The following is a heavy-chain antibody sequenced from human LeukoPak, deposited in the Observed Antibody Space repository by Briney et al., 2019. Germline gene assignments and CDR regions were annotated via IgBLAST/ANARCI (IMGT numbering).Heavy chain of an antibody. CDR2: ISGYNGNT. D-gene: IGHD5-18*01. Sequence: GASVKVSCKTSGYRFTSYGISWVRQAPGQGLEWMGWISGYNGNTNYADSRDFAQKYQGRVTTTTDKSTSTAYMELSSLRSEDTAIYYCARVLGAHRYGSIDHWGQGTLVTVSS. J-gene: IGHJ4*02. V-gene: IGHV1-18*01. CDR1: GYRFTSYG. CDR3: ARVLGAHRYGSIDH.